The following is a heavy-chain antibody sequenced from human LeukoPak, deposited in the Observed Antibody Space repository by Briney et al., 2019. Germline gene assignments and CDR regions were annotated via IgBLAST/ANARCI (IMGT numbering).Heavy chain of an antibody. D-gene: IGHD3-22*01. V-gene: IGHV3-21*01. J-gene: IGHJ4*02. CDR1: GFPFSDYA. CDR3: ARAGPDYYDSSLDY. Sequence: PGGSLRLSCAASGFPFSDYAMTWVRQAPGKGLEWVSSISSSSSYIYHADSVKGRFTISRDNAKNSLYLQMITLSAEDTAVYYCARAGPDYYDSSLDYWGQGTLVTVSS. CDR2: ISSSSSYI.